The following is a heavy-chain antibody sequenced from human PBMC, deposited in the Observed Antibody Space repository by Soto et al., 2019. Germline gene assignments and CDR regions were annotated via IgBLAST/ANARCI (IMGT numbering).Heavy chain of an antibody. D-gene: IGHD2-8*02. Sequence: QVRLVQSGAEVKKPGASVKVSCKASGYTFITHGISWVRQAPGQGLEWMGRISAYNGDTKYAQKFQDRVTLTTDKSTTTAYMEMRSLRSDDTAVYYCARDGTGGVLGLNKYYYVDVWGDGTTVTVSS. CDR2: ISAYNGDT. CDR3: ARDGTGGVLGLNKYYYVDV. J-gene: IGHJ6*03. V-gene: IGHV1-18*01. CDR1: GYTFITHG.